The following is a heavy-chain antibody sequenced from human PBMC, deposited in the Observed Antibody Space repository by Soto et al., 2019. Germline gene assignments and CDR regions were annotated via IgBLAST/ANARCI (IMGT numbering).Heavy chain of an antibody. Sequence: PGDSLKISCNTSGYSFTIHWIAWVRQMPGKGLEWMGIIYPSDSDIRYRPSFQGQVTISVDKSISTAYLQWSSLKASDTATYYCARQDYSNYRGGMDVWGQGTTVTVSS. J-gene: IGHJ6*02. CDR2: IYPSDSDI. D-gene: IGHD2-2*01. CDR3: ARQDYSNYRGGMDV. CDR1: GYSFTIHW. V-gene: IGHV5-51*01.